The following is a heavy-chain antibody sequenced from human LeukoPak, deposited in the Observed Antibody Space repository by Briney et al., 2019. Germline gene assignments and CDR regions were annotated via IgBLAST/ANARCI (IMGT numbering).Heavy chain of an antibody. CDR3: ARVETGTTYSYYGMDV. J-gene: IGHJ6*02. V-gene: IGHV1-18*01. Sequence: GASVKVSCTASGDTFTSYGIRWVRQAPGQGLEWMGWISAYNGDTNYAQKLQGRVTMTTDTSTSTAYMELRSLRSDDTAVYYCARVETGTTYSYYGMDVWGQGTTVTVSS. CDR2: ISAYNGDT. D-gene: IGHD1-7*01. CDR1: GDTFTSYG.